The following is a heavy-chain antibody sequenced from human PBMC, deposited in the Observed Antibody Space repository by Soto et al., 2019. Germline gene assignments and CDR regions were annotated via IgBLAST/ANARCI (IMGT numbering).Heavy chain of an antibody. Sequence: EVQLLESGGGLVQPGGSLRLSCAASGFSFSSFALTWVRQAPGKGLAWVSAINGSGGHTYYADSVTGRFTISRDNSNSTLYIQMTSLRAEDTAVYYCARSDGGDGKSAALEIWGQGTMVTVSS. D-gene: IGHD2-21*02. V-gene: IGHV3-23*01. CDR3: ARSDGGDGKSAALEI. J-gene: IGHJ3*02. CDR2: INGSGGHT. CDR1: GFSFSSFA.